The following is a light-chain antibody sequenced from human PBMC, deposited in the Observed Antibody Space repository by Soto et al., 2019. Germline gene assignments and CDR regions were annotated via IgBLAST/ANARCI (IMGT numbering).Light chain of an antibody. V-gene: IGLV1-40*01. CDR1: TSNIGAGYD. CDR2: DNS. J-gene: IGLJ2*01. Sequence: QAVVTQPPSLSGAPGQRVTISCTGSTSNIGAGYDVYWYQQLPGTAPKLLIYDNSNRPSGVPDRFSGSKSGTSASLAITGLQAEDEADYYCQSYDSSLSALVFGGGTKVTVL. CDR3: QSYDSSLSALV.